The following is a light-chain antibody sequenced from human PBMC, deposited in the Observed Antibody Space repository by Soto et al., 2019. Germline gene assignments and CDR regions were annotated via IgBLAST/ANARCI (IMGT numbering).Light chain of an antibody. CDR3: AALDDSLIYV. Sequence: QSVLTQPPSASGTPGQRVTISCSGSSSNIGTNFVYWYQQLPGTAPRLLISGNNQRPSGVPDRFSGSKSGTSASLAISGLRSEGEADYYCAALDDSLIYVFGTGTKVTVL. CDR2: GNN. CDR1: SSNIGTNF. V-gene: IGLV1-47*01. J-gene: IGLJ1*01.